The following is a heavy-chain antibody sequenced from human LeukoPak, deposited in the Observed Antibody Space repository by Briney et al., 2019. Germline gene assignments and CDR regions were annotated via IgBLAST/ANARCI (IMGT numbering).Heavy chain of an antibody. CDR3: ARAVNYGSGISVHWFDP. V-gene: IGHV3-74*01. D-gene: IGHD3-10*01. J-gene: IGHJ5*02. CDR1: GFTFSSYW. CDR2: INSDGSRT. Sequence: GGSLRLSCAASGFTFSSYWMHWVRQAPGKGLVWASRINSDGSRTKYADSVKGGFTISTDNAKNTLYLLMNSLRAEDTAVYYCARAVNYGSGISVHWFDPWGQGTLVTVSS.